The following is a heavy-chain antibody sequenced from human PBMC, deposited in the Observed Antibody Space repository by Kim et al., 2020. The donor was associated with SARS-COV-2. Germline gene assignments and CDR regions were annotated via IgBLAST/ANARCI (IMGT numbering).Heavy chain of an antibody. V-gene: IGHV4-34*01. CDR1: GGSFSGYY. J-gene: IGHJ3*02. Sequence: SETLSLTCAVYGGSFSGYYWSWIRQPPGKGLEWIGEINHSGSTNYNPSLKSRVTISVDTSKNQFSLKLSSVTAADTAVYYCARGGCSTSCYSSAFDIWGQGTMVTVSS. CDR3: ARGGCSTSCYSSAFDI. CDR2: INHSGST. D-gene: IGHD2-2*01.